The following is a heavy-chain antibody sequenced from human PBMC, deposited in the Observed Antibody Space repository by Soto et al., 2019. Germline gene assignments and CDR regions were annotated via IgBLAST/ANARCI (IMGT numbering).Heavy chain of an antibody. V-gene: IGHV3-30*18. Sequence: GGSLRLSCAASGFTFSNYGMHWVRQAPGKGLEWVAFISYDGSDKYYADSVKGRFTISRDNSKNTLHLQMNSLRAEDTAVCYCAKDRDGRGTFAFWGQGTRVTGSS. CDR2: ISYDGSDK. J-gene: IGHJ1*01. CDR1: GFTFSNYG. CDR3: AKDRDGRGTFAF. D-gene: IGHD3-16*01.